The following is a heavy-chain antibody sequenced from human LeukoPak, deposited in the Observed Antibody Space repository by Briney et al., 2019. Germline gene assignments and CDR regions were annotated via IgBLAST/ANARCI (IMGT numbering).Heavy chain of an antibody. CDR2: IKQDGSEK. CDR3: ARASKYDYVWGSYGDY. D-gene: IGHD3-16*01. J-gene: IGHJ4*02. Sequence: GGSLRLSCAASGFTFSSYWMSWVRQAPGKGLEWVANIKQDGSEKYYVDSVKGRFTTSRDNAKNSLYLQMNSLRAEDTAVYYCARASKYDYVWGSYGDYWGQGTLVTVSS. CDR1: GFTFSSYW. V-gene: IGHV3-7*01.